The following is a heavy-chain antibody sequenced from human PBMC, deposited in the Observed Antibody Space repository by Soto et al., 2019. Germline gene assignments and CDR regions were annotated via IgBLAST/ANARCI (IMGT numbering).Heavy chain of an antibody. Sequence: TSETLSLTCSVSGGSISSSSYYWGWIRQPPGKGLEWIASIYYSGSIYHNPSLKSRVTMSIDTSKKQFSLKMSSVTAADTALYYCARLHHDNRGYYYFDYWGRGTLVTVSS. CDR3: ARLHHDNRGYYYFDY. CDR2: IYYSGSI. V-gene: IGHV4-39*01. CDR1: GGSISSSSYY. J-gene: IGHJ4*02. D-gene: IGHD3-9*01.